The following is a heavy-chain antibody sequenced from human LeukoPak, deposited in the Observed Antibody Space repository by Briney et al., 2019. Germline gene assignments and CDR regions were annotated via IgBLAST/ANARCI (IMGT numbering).Heavy chain of an antibody. D-gene: IGHD1/OR15-1a*01. V-gene: IGHV3-30*18. CDR3: TKINNVDDF. Sequence: PGRSLRLSCAASGFTFSIFGIHWVRQAPGKGLEWVAAISPDGNREYYTESVKGRFTVSRDNSNNMIYLQINSLRGEDSAVYYWTKINNVDDFWGQGTLVTVSS. CDR1: GFTFSIFG. CDR2: ISPDGNRE. J-gene: IGHJ4*02.